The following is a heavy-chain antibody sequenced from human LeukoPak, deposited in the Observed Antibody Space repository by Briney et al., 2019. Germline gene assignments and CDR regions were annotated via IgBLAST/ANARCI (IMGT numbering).Heavy chain of an antibody. V-gene: IGHV3-30*18. D-gene: IGHD1-26*01. CDR1: GFGFSNYA. CDR2: ISYDGSNQ. J-gene: IGHJ4*02. Sequence: GGSLRLSCAASGFGFSNYAMHWVRQAPGKGLEWVAVISYDGSNQYYADSVKGRFTISRDNSKNTLYLQMNTLRVEDTAVYYCAKDYRYSGSYEFDYWGQGTLVTVSS. CDR3: AKDYRYSGSYEFDY.